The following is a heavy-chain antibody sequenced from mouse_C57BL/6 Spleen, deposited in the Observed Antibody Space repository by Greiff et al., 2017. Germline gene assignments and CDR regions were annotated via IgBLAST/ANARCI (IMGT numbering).Heavy chain of an antibody. CDR3: AGALIYYDYTGFAY. D-gene: IGHD2-4*01. CDR2: IHPNSGST. CDR1: GYTLTSYW. Sequence: QVQLKQPGAELVKPGASVKLSCKASGYTLTSYWMHWVKQRPGQGLEWIGMIHPNSGSTNYNEKFKSKATLTVDKSSSTAYMQLSSLTSEDSAVYYCAGALIYYDYTGFAYWGQGTLVTVSA. J-gene: IGHJ3*01. V-gene: IGHV1-64*01.